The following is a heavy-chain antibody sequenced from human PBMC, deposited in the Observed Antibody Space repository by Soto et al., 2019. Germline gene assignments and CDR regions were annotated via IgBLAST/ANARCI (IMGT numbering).Heavy chain of an antibody. D-gene: IGHD5-18*01. Sequence: SETLSLTCTVSGGSISSYYGGWIRQPPGKGLEWIGSIYYSGSTYYNPSLKSRVTISVDTSKNQFSLKLSSVTAADTAVYYCASSGDTAMLPFDYWGQGTLVTVSS. V-gene: IGHV4-39*07. J-gene: IGHJ4*02. CDR2: IYYSGST. CDR1: GGSISSYY. CDR3: ASSGDTAMLPFDY.